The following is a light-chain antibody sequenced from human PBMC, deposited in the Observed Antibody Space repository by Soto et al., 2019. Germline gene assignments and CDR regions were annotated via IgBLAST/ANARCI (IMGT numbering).Light chain of an antibody. Sequence: QPVLTQPASASGSPGQSVTISCTGTSSDVGGYNYVSWYQQHPGKAPKLMIYEVSKRPSGVPDRFSGSKSGNTASLTVSGLQAEDEADYYCSSYAGSNNLVFGTGPKVTVL. J-gene: IGLJ1*01. CDR2: EVS. CDR1: SSDVGGYNY. CDR3: SSYAGSNNLV. V-gene: IGLV2-8*01.